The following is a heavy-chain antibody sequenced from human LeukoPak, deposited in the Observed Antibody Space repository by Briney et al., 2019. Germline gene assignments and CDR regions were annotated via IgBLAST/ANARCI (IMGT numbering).Heavy chain of an antibody. CDR1: GGAFSTYY. CDR3: ARGPEYSRTAGDMDV. CDR2: IYYSGST. J-gene: IGHJ6*03. V-gene: IGHV4-59*06. Sequence: PSETLSLTCSVSGGAFSTYYWSWIRQHPGKGLEWIGYIYYSGSTYYNPSLKSRVTISVDTSKNQFSLKLSSVTAADTAVYYCARGPEYSRTAGDMDVWGKGTTVTVSS. D-gene: IGHD6-6*01.